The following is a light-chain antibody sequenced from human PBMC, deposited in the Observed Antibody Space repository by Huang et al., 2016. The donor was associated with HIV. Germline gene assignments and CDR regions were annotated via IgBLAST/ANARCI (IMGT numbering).Light chain of an antibody. CDR1: QAIGHS. CDR2: GGS. CDR3: QQLRSYPLT. Sequence: AIQLTQSPSSVSASVGDRVTVTCRASQAIGHSLAWYQHKPGKAPKLLRCGGSILQRGVSPRFSGNGSGTDFSLTISSLRSEDFATYFCQQLRSYPLTFGGGTDV. V-gene: IGKV1-13*02. J-gene: IGKJ4*01.